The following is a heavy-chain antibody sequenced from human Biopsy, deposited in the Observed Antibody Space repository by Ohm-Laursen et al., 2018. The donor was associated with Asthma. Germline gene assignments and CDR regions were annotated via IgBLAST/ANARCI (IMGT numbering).Heavy chain of an antibody. D-gene: IGHD1-1*01. V-gene: IGHV4-4*03. CDR1: GDSISSNSW. J-gene: IGHJ2*01. Sequence: PGTLSLTCAVSGDSISSNSWWTWVRQSPGRGLEWIGEIYYSGSTNYHPSLKGRVTISVAKSKNQFSLRLTSVTAADTAVYYCARAIGTGDWYFDVWDRGTLVTVSS. CDR2: IYYSGST. CDR3: ARAIGTGDWYFDV.